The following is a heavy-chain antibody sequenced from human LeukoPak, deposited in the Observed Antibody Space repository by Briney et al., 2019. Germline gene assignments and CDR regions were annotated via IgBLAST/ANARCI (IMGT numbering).Heavy chain of an antibody. CDR1: GLTVRTSS. CDR2: IYSSGST. V-gene: IGHV3-53*01. Sequence: GGSLRLSCATSGLTVRTSSMSWVRQAPGKGLEWVAVIYSSGSTYYEDSVNGRCTISRDTSKSSMYLQMDHLRAEDTAVYYCARYRSSGWYVYDYWGQGTLVTVSS. D-gene: IGHD6-19*01. J-gene: IGHJ4*02. CDR3: ARYRSSGWYVYDY.